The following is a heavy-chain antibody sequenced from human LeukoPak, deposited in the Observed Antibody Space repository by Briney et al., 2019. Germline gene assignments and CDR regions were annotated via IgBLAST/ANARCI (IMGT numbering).Heavy chain of an antibody. J-gene: IGHJ2*01. V-gene: IGHV3-11*06. Sequence: GGSLRLSCAASGFTFSGNYMTWIRQAPGKGLEWISYVSSDSAYTNYADSVKGRFTISRDNAKNSLYLQMNSLKVEDTAVYYCARVSFVGWYFDLWGRGTLVTVSS. CDR3: ARVSFVGWYFDL. CDR2: VSSDSAYT. CDR1: GFTFSGNY. D-gene: IGHD2/OR15-2a*01.